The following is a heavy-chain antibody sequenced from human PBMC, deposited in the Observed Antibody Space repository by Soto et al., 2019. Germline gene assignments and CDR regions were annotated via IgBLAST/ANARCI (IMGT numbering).Heavy chain of an antibody. J-gene: IGHJ4*02. CDR1: GFTFSNAW. CDR3: TTDPVTMIVVVPSSG. CDR2: IKSKTDGGTT. Sequence: VGSLRLSCAASGFTFSNAWMNWVRQAPGKGLEWVGRIKSKTDGGTTDYAAPVKGRFTISRDDSKNTLYLQMNSLKTEDTAVYYCTTDPVTMIVVVPSSGWGQGTLVTVSS. D-gene: IGHD3-22*01. V-gene: IGHV3-15*07.